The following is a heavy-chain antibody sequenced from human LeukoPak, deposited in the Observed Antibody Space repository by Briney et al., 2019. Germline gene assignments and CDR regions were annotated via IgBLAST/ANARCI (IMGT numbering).Heavy chain of an antibody. D-gene: IGHD1-20*01. V-gene: IGHV4-4*07. CDR3: ALTYNWNLYYMDV. Sequence: PSETLSLTCTVSGGSISSYFWSWIRQPAGKGLEWIGRIYTSGSTNYNPSLKSRVTMSVDTSKNQFSLKLSSVTAADTAVYYCALTYNWNLYYMDVWGKGTTVTVSS. CDR2: IYTSGST. J-gene: IGHJ6*03. CDR1: GGSISSYF.